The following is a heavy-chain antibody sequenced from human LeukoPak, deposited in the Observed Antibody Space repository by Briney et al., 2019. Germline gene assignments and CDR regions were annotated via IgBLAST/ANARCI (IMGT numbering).Heavy chain of an antibody. CDR3: ARPIVGATGGFDY. CDR2: INPNSGGT. V-gene: IGHV1-2*02. Sequence: ASVKVSCKASGYTFTGYYMHWVRQAPGQGLEWMGWINPNSGGTNYAQKFQGRVTMTRDTSISTAYMELSRLRSDDTAVYYCARPIVGATGGFDYWGQGTLVTVSS. D-gene: IGHD1-26*01. J-gene: IGHJ4*02. CDR1: GYTFTGYY.